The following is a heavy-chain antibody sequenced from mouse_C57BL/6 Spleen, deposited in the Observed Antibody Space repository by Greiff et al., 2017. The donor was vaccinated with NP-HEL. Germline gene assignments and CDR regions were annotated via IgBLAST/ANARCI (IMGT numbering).Heavy chain of an antibody. D-gene: IGHD4-1*01. Sequence: QVQLKESGPELVKPGASVKISCKASGYAFSSSWMNWVKQRPGTGLEWIGRISPGDGDTNYNGKFKGKATLTADKSSSTAYMQLSSLTSEDSAVYFCASNWVFDYWGQGTTLTVSS. CDR2: ISPGDGDT. V-gene: IGHV1-82*01. J-gene: IGHJ2*01. CDR1: GYAFSSSW. CDR3: ASNWVFDY.